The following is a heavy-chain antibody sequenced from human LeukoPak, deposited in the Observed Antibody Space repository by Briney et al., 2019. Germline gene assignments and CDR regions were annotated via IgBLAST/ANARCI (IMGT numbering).Heavy chain of an antibody. J-gene: IGHJ4*02. CDR2: ISSSGVHV. CDR3: ARRAGRSGYYYFDY. V-gene: IGHV3-21*01. CDR1: DFTFSSYS. D-gene: IGHD3-22*01. Sequence: GGSLRLSCAASDFTFSSYSMNWVRQAPGKGLEWLSAISSSGVHVDHADSVKGRFTISRDNAKNSLYLQMNSLRAEDTAVYYCARRAGRSGYYYFDYWGQGTLVTVSS.